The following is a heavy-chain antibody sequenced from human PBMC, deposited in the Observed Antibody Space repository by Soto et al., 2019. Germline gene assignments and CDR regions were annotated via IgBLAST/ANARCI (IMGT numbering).Heavy chain of an antibody. CDR3: AKDGPIEAGAMDY. CDR2: ISYDGCIK. V-gene: IGHV3-30*18. CDR1: GFTFSTYG. Sequence: PGGSLRLSCAASGFTFSTYGMHWVRQAPGKGLEWVAVISYDGCIKYYGDSVKGRFTISRDNSKNTLYLQMNSLRAEDTAVYYCAKDGPIEAGAMDYWGQGTLVTVS. D-gene: IGHD1-26*01. J-gene: IGHJ4*02.